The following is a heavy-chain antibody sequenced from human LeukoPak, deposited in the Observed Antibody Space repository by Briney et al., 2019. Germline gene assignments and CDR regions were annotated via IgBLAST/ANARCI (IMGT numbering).Heavy chain of an antibody. J-gene: IGHJ4*02. V-gene: IGHV3-7*01. CDR3: AKDQSPRIAVAGTDY. D-gene: IGHD6-19*01. Sequence: GGSLRLSCAASKFTFSAYWMSWVRHAPGKGLEWVADIKQDGSEKYYVDSVKGRFTISRDNSKNTLYLQMNSLRAEDTAVYYCAKDQSPRIAVAGTDYWGQGTLVTVSS. CDR2: IKQDGSEK. CDR1: KFTFSAYW.